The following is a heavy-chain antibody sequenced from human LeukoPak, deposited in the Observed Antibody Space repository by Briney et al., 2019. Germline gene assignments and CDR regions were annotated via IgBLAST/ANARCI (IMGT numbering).Heavy chain of an antibody. Sequence: GGSLRLSCAASGFTFSSYGMHWVRQAPGKGLEWVAFIRYDGSNKYYADSVKGRFTISRDNSKNTLYLQMNSLRAEDTAVYYCAKGGSIFGVVRGYYFDYWGQGTLVTVSS. CDR1: GFTFSSYG. CDR3: AKGGSIFGVVRGYYFDY. J-gene: IGHJ4*02. D-gene: IGHD3-3*01. CDR2: IRYDGSNK. V-gene: IGHV3-30*02.